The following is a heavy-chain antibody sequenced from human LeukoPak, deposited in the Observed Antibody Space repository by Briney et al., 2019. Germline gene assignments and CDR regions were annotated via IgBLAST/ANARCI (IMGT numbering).Heavy chain of an antibody. V-gene: IGHV4-39*01. CDR3: ARGGFWGSSWYGGFDY. D-gene: IGHD6-13*01. J-gene: IGHJ4*02. CDR2: IYYSGST. Sequence: PSETLSLTCTVSGGSISSSSYYWGWIRQPPGKGLEWLGSIYYSGSTYYNPSLKSRVTISVDTSKNQFSLKLSSVTAADTAVYYCARGGFWGSSWYGGFDYWGQGTLVTVSS. CDR1: GGSISSSSYY.